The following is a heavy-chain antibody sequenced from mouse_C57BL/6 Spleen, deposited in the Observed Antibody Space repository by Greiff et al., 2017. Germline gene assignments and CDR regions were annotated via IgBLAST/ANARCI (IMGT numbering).Heavy chain of an antibody. V-gene: IGHV4-1*01. Sequence: DVHLVESGGGLVQPGGSLKLSCAASGIDFSRYWMSWVRRAPGKGLEWIGEINPDSSTINYAPSLKDKFIISRDNAKNTLYLQMSKVRSEDTALYYCARQYGYDGLYWYFDVWGTGTTVTVSS. CDR3: ARQYGYDGLYWYFDV. D-gene: IGHD2-2*01. CDR1: GIDFSRYW. J-gene: IGHJ1*03. CDR2: INPDSSTI.